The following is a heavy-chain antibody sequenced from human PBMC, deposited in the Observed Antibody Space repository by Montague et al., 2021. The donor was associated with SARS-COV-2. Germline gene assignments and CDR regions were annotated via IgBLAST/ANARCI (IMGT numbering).Heavy chain of an antibody. D-gene: IGHD2-2*01. V-gene: IGHV2-5*02. J-gene: IGHJ4*02. CDR2: IYWDDDK. Sequence: PALVKPTQTLTLSCTFFGISLTTSGVGVGGIRQLPGKVLEWLAPIYWDDDKRYSLPLKSRLTISKDTSKKPVVLTLTNIDPMDTATYYCARGDLVASDLFDYWGQGTLVTVSS. CDR3: ARGDLVASDLFDY. CDR1: GISLTTSGVG.